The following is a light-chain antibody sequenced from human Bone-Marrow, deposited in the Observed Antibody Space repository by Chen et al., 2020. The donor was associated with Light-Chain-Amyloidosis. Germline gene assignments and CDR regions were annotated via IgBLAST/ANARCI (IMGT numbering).Light chain of an antibody. CDR3: QVWDRSSDRPV. Sequence: SYVLTQPSSVSVAPGQTATIACGGNNIGSTSVHWYQLTPGQAPLLVVYDYSDRPSGIPERLSGSNSGNTATLTISRVEAGDEADYYCQVWDRSSDRPVFGGGTKLTVL. CDR2: DYS. J-gene: IGLJ3*02. CDR1: NIGSTS. V-gene: IGLV3-21*02.